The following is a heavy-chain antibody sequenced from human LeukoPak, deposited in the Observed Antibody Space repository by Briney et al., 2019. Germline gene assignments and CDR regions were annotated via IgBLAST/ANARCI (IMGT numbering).Heavy chain of an antibody. CDR1: GFTFDAYA. V-gene: IGHV3-43*02. D-gene: IGHD1-26*01. J-gene: IGHJ6*02. CDR3: ATWAFYHSLDV. CDR2: INKDGSAT. Sequence: GGSLRLSCEASGFTFDAYAMHWVRQAPGKGLEWVTLINKDGSATYYADSVKGRFTISRDNSKNSLYLQMNSLRSEDTALYYCATWAFYHSLDVWGQGTTVTVSS.